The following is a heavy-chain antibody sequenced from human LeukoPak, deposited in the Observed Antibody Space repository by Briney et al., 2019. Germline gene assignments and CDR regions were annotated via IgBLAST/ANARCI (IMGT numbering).Heavy chain of an antibody. Sequence: SQTLSLTCTVSGGSISSGGYYWRWIRQHPGKGLEWIGYIYYSGSTYYNPSLKSRVTISVDTSKNQFSLKLSSVTAADTAVYYCARDSTRYFDLWGRGTLVTVSS. CDR3: ARDSTRYFDL. CDR2: IYYSGST. J-gene: IGHJ2*01. V-gene: IGHV4-31*03. CDR1: GGSISSGGYY.